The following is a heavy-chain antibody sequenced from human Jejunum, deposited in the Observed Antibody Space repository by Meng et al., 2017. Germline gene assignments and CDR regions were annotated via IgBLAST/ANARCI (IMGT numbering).Heavy chain of an antibody. CDR3: ARSAYYYDSSGHGTRGDYFDY. CDR2: IRSSGSTI. V-gene: IGHV3-48*03. D-gene: IGHD3-22*01. J-gene: IGHJ4*02. CDR1: GFTFSSYE. Sequence: GESLKISCVASGFTFSSYEMNWVRQAPGKGLEWVSYIRSSGSTIYYADSVKGRFTISRDNAKNSLYLQMNSLRAEDTAVYYCARSAYYYDSSGHGTRGDYFDYWGQGTLVTVSS.